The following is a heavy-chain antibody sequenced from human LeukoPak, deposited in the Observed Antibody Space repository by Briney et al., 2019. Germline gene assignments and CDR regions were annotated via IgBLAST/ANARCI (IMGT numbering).Heavy chain of an antibody. CDR2: IRSKANSYAT. D-gene: IGHD1-26*01. CDR3: AKDLASWWELLPYFDY. J-gene: IGHJ4*02. V-gene: IGHV3-73*01. CDR1: GFTFSNYG. Sequence: GGSLRLSCAASGFTFSNYGIHWVRQASGKGLEWVGRIRSKANSYATAYAASVKGRFTISRDDSKNTAYLQMNSLRAEDTAVYYCAKDLASWWELLPYFDYWGQGTLVTVSS.